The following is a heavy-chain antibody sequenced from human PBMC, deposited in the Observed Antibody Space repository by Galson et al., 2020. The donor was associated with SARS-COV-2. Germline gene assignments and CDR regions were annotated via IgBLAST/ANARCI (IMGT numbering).Heavy chain of an antibody. V-gene: IGHV1-69*13. J-gene: IGHJ5*02. Sequence: SVKVSCKASGGTFSSYAISWVRQAPGQGLEWMGGIIPIFGTANYAQKFQGRVTITADESTSTAYMELSSLRSEDTAVYYCASRTRFWSGYYRENWFDPWGQGTLVTVSS. D-gene: IGHD3-3*01. CDR3: ASRTRFWSGYYRENWFDP. CDR1: GGTFSSYA. CDR2: IIPIFGTA.